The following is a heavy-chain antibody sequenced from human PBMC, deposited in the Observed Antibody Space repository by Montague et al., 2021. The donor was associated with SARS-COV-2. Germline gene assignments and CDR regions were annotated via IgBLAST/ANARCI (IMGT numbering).Heavy chain of an antibody. CDR1: GGSISNYY. Sequence: SETLSLTCTVSGGSISNYYWSWIRQSPGKGLEWIAYMYYSGSTKYYPSLKSRATISVDTSKNQFSLTLSSMTAADTAVYYCARARGGTIFGVIGASYCMDLWGQGTTVTVS. CDR3: ARARGGTIFGVIGASYCMDL. V-gene: IGHV4-59*01. J-gene: IGHJ6*02. CDR2: MYYSGST. D-gene: IGHD3-3*01.